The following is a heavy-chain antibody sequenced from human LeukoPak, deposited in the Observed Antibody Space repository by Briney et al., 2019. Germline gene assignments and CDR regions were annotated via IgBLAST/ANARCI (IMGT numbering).Heavy chain of an antibody. V-gene: IGHV3-66*01. CDR2: IYGGGDT. Sequence: GGSLRLSCAASGFTVSTNYMTWVRQAPGKGLEWVSVIYGGGDTYYADSVKGRFTISRDISKNMLHLQMNSLRAEDTAVYYCARGGVPYAMDVWGQGTMVTVSS. CDR3: ARGGVPYAMDV. CDR1: GFTVSTNY. D-gene: IGHD3-10*01. J-gene: IGHJ6*02.